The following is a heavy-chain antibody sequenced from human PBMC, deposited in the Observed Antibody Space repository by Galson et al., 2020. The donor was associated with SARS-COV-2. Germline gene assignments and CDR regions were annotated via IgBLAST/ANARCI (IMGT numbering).Heavy chain of an antibody. CDR1: GDSIRSSYW. Sequence: SETLSLTCDVSGDSIRSSYWWCWVRQPPGKGREWFGEINYTGRTNYIPSLESRVTISADTSKNHFSLKLSSVTTADTAVYYCARGENADLRFGFRFWGRGTLVADSS. V-gene: IGHV4-4*02. CDR2: INYTGRT. D-gene: IGHD3-3*01. J-gene: IGHJ4*02. CDR3: ARGENADLRFGFRF.